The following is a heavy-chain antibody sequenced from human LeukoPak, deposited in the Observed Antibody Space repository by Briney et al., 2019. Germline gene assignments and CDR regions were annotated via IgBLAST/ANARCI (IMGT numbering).Heavy chain of an antibody. CDR1: GFTFSSYG. CDR3: ARPHRHRGYSYGYGPDY. CDR2: IWYDGSNK. D-gene: IGHD5-18*01. J-gene: IGHJ4*02. V-gene: IGHV3-33*01. Sequence: GRSLRLSCAASGFTFSSYGMHWVRQAPGKGLEWVAVIWYDGSNKYYADSVKGRFTISRDNSKNTLYLQMNSLRAEDTAVYYCARPHRHRGYSYGYGPDYWGQGTLVTVSS.